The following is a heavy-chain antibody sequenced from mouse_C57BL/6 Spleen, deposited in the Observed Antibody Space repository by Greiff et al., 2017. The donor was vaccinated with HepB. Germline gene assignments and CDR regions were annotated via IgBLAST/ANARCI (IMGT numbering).Heavy chain of an antibody. Sequence: VQLQQPGAELVKPGASVKLSCKASGYTFTSYWMHWVKQSPGQGLEWIGMIHPNSGSTNYNEKFKSKATLTVDKSSSTAYMQLSSLTSEDSAVYYCARRPTVSIMDYWGQGTSVTVSS. D-gene: IGHD1-1*01. CDR2: IHPNSGST. J-gene: IGHJ4*01. CDR3: ARRPTVSIMDY. CDR1: GYTFTSYW. V-gene: IGHV1-64*01.